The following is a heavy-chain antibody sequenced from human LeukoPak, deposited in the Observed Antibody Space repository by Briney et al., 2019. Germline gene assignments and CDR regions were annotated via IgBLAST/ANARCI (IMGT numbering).Heavy chain of an antibody. CDR2: IYQDGREK. D-gene: IGHD6-13*01. CDR3: ASERPSSSWYDY. CDR1: GFTFSSHL. J-gene: IGHJ4*02. Sequence: GGSLRLSSAASGFTFSSHLMTWVRQAPGKGLEWVANIYQDGREKYYLSSVRGRFTISRDNAKNSLYLQMDSLRVEDTGVYYCASERPSSSWYDYWGQGTLVTVSS. V-gene: IGHV3-7*01.